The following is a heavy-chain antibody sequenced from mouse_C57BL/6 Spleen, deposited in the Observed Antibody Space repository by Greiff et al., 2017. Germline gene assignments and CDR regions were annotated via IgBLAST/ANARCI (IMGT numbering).Heavy chain of an antibody. V-gene: IGHV1-81*01. Sequence: QVQLQQSGAELARPGASVKLSCKASGYTFTSYGISWVKQRTGQGLEWIGEIYPRSGNTYYNEKFKGKATLTADKSSSTAYMELRSLTSEDSAVYFCARRILDYGSSYQAWFAYWGQGTLVTVSA. D-gene: IGHD1-1*01. CDR3: ARRILDYGSSYQAWFAY. J-gene: IGHJ3*01. CDR1: GYTFTSYG. CDR2: IYPRSGNT.